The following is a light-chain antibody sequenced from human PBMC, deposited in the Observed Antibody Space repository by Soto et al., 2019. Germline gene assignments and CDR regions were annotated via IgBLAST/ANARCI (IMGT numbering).Light chain of an antibody. Sequence: DIQMTQSPSTLSASVGDRVTITCRASQSISSWLAWYQQKPGKAPKLLIYRASNLESGVPSRFSGSGSGTDFTLTISSLQPDDFATYYCQQYVSFPRTFGQGAKVEIK. CDR3: QQYVSFPRT. J-gene: IGKJ2*02. CDR1: QSISSW. V-gene: IGKV1-5*01. CDR2: RAS.